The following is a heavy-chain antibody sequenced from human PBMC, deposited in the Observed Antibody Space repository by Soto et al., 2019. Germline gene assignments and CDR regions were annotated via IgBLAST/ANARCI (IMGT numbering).Heavy chain of an antibody. CDR2: SSSSSTYI. J-gene: IGHJ6*02. Sequence: GVPLSLSCAASGFTFSSYSMNWVRPAPGKGLEWVSSSSSSSTYIYYADSVKGRFTISRDNAKNSLYLQMNSLRAEDTAVYFCARVYYSNLPYYFYYMDVWGQGTTVTVSS. CDR1: GFTFSSYS. V-gene: IGHV3-21*01. D-gene: IGHD4-4*01. CDR3: ARVYYSNLPYYFYYMDV.